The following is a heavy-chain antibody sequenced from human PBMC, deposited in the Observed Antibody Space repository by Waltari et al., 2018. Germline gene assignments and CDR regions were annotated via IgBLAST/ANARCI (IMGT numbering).Heavy chain of an antibody. J-gene: IGHJ6*03. V-gene: IGHV3-30*18. CDR1: AFSFSTYA. CDR2: ISFDESNE. D-gene: IGHD3-3*01. Sequence: QVQLVESGGGVVQPGMSLRLSCAASAFSFSTYAIHWVRQAPGKGLEWLAVISFDESNEYYADSVKGRFTISKDSSKNTLYLQMSSLRADDTAVYYCAKGGHYDFWSGYYMDVWGKGTTVTVSS. CDR3: AKGGHYDFWSGYYMDV.